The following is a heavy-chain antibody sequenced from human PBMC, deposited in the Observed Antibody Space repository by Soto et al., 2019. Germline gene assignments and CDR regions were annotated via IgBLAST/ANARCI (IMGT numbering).Heavy chain of an antibody. J-gene: IGHJ5*02. CDR1: GGSVSSGSYY. V-gene: IGHV4-61*01. CDR2: IYYSGST. D-gene: IGHD2-2*01. Sequence: QVQLQESGPGLVKPSETLSLTCTVSGGSVSSGSYYWSWIRQPPGKGLEWIGYIYYSGSTNYNPSLKSRVTISVDTSKNQFSLKLSSVTAADTAVYYCARMGVLVPAPPGGWFDPWGQGTLVTVSS. CDR3: ARMGVLVPAPPGGWFDP.